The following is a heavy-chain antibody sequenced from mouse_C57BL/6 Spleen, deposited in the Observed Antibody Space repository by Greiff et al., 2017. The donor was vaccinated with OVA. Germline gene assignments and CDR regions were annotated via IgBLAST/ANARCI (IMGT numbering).Heavy chain of an antibody. Sequence: EVQLQQSGPELVKPGASVKMSCKASGYTFTDYNMHWVKQSHGKSLEWIGYINPNNGGTSYNQKFKGKATLTVNKSSSTAYMELRSLTSEDSAVYYCARSIYYGNYVFAYWGQGTLVTVSA. D-gene: IGHD2-1*01. V-gene: IGHV1-22*01. CDR1: GYTFTDYN. J-gene: IGHJ3*01. CDR3: ARSIYYGNYVFAY. CDR2: INPNNGGT.